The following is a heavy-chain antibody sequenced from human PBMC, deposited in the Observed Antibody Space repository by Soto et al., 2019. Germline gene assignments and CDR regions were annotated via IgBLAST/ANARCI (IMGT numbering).Heavy chain of an antibody. CDR2: ISAYNGNT. CDR1: GYTFTSYG. D-gene: IGHD2-2*01. Sequence: QVPLVQSGAEVKKPGASVKVSCKASGYTFTSYGISWVRQAPGQGLEWMGWISAYNGNTNYAQKLQGRVTMTTDTCTSTAYMELRSLRSDDTAVYYCARRRIVVVPAAMDNNWFDPWGQGTLVTVSS. J-gene: IGHJ5*02. V-gene: IGHV1-18*01. CDR3: ARRRIVVVPAAMDNNWFDP.